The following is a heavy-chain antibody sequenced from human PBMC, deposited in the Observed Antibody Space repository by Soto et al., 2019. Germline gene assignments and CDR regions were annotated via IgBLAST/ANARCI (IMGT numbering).Heavy chain of an antibody. Sequence: QVQLQESGPGLVKPSETLSLTCTVSGGSVSSGSYYWSWIRQPPGKGLEWIGYIYYSGSTNYNPPLKSRVTISVDTSKNQFSLKLSSVTAADTAVYYCARSRAYDSSGYYYWGQGTLVTVSS. D-gene: IGHD3-22*01. CDR2: IYYSGST. CDR1: GGSVSSGSYY. V-gene: IGHV4-61*01. CDR3: ARSRAYDSSGYYY. J-gene: IGHJ4*02.